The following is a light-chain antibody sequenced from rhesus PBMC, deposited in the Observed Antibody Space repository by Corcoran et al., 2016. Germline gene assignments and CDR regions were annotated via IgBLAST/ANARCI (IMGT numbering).Light chain of an antibody. V-gene: IGKV3-53*02. CDR3: QKYSRPPFT. Sequence: VILTQSPATLSLSPGERATLSCRASQIVSCFLAWYHQKPGQAPNLLIYGASSRSTGTPDRFSGSGSGTEFTLTISSLEPEDSAVYYCQKYSRPPFTFGPGTRLNLK. CDR2: GAS. CDR1: QIVSCF. J-gene: IGKJ3*01.